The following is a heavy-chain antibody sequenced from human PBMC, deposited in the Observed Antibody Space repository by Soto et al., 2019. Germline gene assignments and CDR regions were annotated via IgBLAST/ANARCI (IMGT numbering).Heavy chain of an antibody. D-gene: IGHD2-15*01. Sequence: PGESLKISCKGSGYSFTSYWIGWVRQMPGKGLEWMGIIYPGDSDTRYSPSFQGQVTISADKSISTAYLQWSSLKASDTAMYYCARHGSDCSGGSCYYYYYGMDVWGQGTTVTLSS. CDR2: IYPGDSDT. J-gene: IGHJ6*02. CDR1: GYSFTSYW. CDR3: ARHGSDCSGGSCYYYYYGMDV. V-gene: IGHV5-51*01.